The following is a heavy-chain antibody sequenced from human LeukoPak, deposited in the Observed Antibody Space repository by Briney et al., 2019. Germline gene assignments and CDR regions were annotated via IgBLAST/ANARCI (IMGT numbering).Heavy chain of an antibody. CDR3: ARGPSSTSFNFDY. V-gene: IGHV4-34*01. Sequence: PSETLSLTCAVYGGSFSGYYWSWIRQPPGKGLEWIGEINHSGSTNYNPSPKGRVTISVDTSKNQFSLKLSSVTAADTAVYYCARGPSSTSFNFDYWGQGTLVTVSS. D-gene: IGHD2-2*01. CDR1: GGSFSGYY. CDR2: INHSGST. J-gene: IGHJ4*02.